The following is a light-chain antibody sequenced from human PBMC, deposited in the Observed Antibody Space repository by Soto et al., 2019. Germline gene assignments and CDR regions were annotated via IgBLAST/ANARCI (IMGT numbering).Light chain of an antibody. CDR2: TAS. CDR3: QQSFRPPWT. CDR1: QSISNY. J-gene: IGKJ1*01. Sequence: DIQMTQSPSSLSASIGDRVTITCRASQSISNYVNWYQQRSGRAPKILISTASSLQSGVPPRFSGSASGTDFTLTISSLQPEDFATYYCQQSFRPPWTFGQGTKVEIK. V-gene: IGKV1-39*01.